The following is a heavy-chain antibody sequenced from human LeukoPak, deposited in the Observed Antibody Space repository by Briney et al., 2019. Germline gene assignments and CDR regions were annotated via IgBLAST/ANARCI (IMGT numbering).Heavy chain of an antibody. CDR1: GYTSTSYA. CDR2: INAGNGNT. J-gene: IGHJ4*02. D-gene: IGHD5-18*01. CDR3: ARGRGLQLWSYFDY. V-gene: IGHV1-3*01. Sequence: GASVTVSCKASGYTSTSYAMHWVRQAPGQRLEWMGWINAGNGNTKYSQKFQGRVTITRDTSASTAYMELSSLRSEDTAVYYCARGRGLQLWSYFDYWGQGTLVTVSS.